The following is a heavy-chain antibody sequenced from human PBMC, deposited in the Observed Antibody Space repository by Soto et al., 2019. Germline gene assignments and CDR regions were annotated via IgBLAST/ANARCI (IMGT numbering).Heavy chain of an antibody. CDR1: GFTFSSYA. CDR3: ARTLRSYPRIFDY. CDR2: ISGSGGST. J-gene: IGHJ4*02. D-gene: IGHD1-26*01. Sequence: GGSLRLSCAASGFTFSSYAMSWVRQAPGKGLEWVSAISGSGGSTYYADSVKGRFTISRDNSKNTLYLQMNSLRAEDTAVYYCARTLRSYPRIFDYWGQGTLVTVSS. V-gene: IGHV3-23*01.